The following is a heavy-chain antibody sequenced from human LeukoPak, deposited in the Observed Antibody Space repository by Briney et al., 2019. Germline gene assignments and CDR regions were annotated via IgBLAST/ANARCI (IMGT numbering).Heavy chain of an antibody. V-gene: IGHV4-4*02. D-gene: IGHD4-17*01. CDR2: IYHSGST. Sequence: PSGTLSLTCAVSGGSISSSNWWSWVRQPPGKGLEWIGEIYHSGSTYYNPSLKSRVTTSVDTSKNEFSLNLSSVTAADTAVYYCARAGTNLGDYDYWGQGTLVTVSS. J-gene: IGHJ4*02. CDR1: GGSISSSNW. CDR3: ARAGTNLGDYDY.